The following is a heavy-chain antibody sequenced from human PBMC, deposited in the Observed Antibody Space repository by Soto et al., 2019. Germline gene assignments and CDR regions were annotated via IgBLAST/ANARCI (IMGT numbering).Heavy chain of an antibody. J-gene: IGHJ4*02. Sequence: GGSLRLSCAASGFTFSSYGMHWVRQAPGKGLEWVAVISYDGSNKYYADSVKGRFTISRDNSKNTLYLQMNSLRAEDTAVYYCAKPRTAARRNGEFDYWGQGTLVTVSS. CDR2: ISYDGSNK. D-gene: IGHD6-6*01. CDR1: GFTFSSYG. V-gene: IGHV3-30*18. CDR3: AKPRTAARRNGEFDY.